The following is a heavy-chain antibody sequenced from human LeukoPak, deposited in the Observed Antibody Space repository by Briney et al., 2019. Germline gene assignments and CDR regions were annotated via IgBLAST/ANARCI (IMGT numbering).Heavy chain of an antibody. CDR3: ARGSVVVAANNWFDP. Sequence: PSETLSLTCAVHGGSFSGYYWSWIRQPPGKGLEWIGEINHSGSTNYNPSLKSRVTISVDTSKNQFSLKLSSVTAADTAMYSCARGSVVVAANNWFDPWGQGTLVTVSS. J-gene: IGHJ5*02. D-gene: IGHD2-15*01. V-gene: IGHV4-34*01. CDR2: INHSGST. CDR1: GGSFSGYY.